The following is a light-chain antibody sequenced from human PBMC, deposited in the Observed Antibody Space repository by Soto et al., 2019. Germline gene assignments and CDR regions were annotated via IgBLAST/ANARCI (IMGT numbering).Light chain of an antibody. CDR2: VAS. Sequence: DIQMTQSPSSLSASVGDRVTITCRASQSIGRFLNWHQQKPGKAPNVLINVASTLRSGVPSRFSGSGSGTDFNLTINSLQPEDFATYYCQQYNSNSRTFGQGTRLEIK. J-gene: IGKJ5*01. V-gene: IGKV1-39*01. CDR3: QQYNSNSRT. CDR1: QSIGRF.